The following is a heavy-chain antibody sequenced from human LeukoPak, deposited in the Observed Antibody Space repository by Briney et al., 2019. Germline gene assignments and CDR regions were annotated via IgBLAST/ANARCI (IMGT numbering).Heavy chain of an antibody. V-gene: IGHV1-18*01. CDR2: ISAYNGNT. J-gene: IGHJ5*02. CDR1: GYTFTSYG. Sequence: ASVNVSCKASGYTFTSYGISWVRQAPGQGLDWMGWISAYNGNTNYAQKLQGRVTMTTDTSTSTAYMELRSLRSDDTAVYYCARGGWDIVATTNWFDPWGQGTLVTVSS. D-gene: IGHD5-12*01. CDR3: ARGGWDIVATTNWFDP.